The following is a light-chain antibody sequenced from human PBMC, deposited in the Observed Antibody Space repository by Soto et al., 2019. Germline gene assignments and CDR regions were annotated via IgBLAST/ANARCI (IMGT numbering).Light chain of an antibody. CDR3: QKYGSPPIT. J-gene: IGKJ5*01. CDR2: GAS. V-gene: IGKV3-20*01. Sequence: EIVLTQSPGTLSLSPGERATLSCRASQSVSSSYLAWYQQKPGQAPRLLIYGASSRATGIPDRFSGSGSGTGFTLTINRLEPEDFPVYYCQKYGSPPITFGQGTRLEIK. CDR1: QSVSSSY.